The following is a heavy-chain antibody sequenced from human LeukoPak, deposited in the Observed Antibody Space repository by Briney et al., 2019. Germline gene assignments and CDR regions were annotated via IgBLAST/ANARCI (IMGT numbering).Heavy chain of an antibody. D-gene: IGHD3-22*01. Sequence: PGGSLRLSCAASGFAFSSYAMHWVRQAPGKGLEWVAVISYDGSNKYYADSVKGRFTISRDNSKNTLYLQMNSLRAEDTAVYYCAREGYYDEFDYWGQGTLDTVSS. J-gene: IGHJ4*02. CDR2: ISYDGSNK. CDR3: AREGYYDEFDY. CDR1: GFAFSSYA. V-gene: IGHV3-30-3*01.